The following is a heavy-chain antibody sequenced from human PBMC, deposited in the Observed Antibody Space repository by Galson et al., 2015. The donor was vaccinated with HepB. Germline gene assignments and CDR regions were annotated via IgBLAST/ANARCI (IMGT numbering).Heavy chain of an antibody. CDR1: GFTFSSYA. CDR2: ISGSGGST. V-gene: IGHV3-23*01. Sequence: SLRLSCAASGFTFSSYAMSWVRQAPGKGLEWVSAISGSGGSTYYADSVKSRFTISRDNSKNTLYLQMNSLRAEDTAVYYCAKDQVAAAHTKAEYFQHWGQGTLVTVSS. CDR3: AKDQVAAAHTKAEYFQH. D-gene: IGHD6-13*01. J-gene: IGHJ1*01.